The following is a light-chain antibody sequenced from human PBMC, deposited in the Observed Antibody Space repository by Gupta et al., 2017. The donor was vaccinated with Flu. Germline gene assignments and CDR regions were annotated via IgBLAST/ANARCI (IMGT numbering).Light chain of an antibody. V-gene: IGKV1-39*01. CDR1: QRISNH. CDR2: AAS. Sequence: DIQMTQSPCSLSASVGDRVTIICRASQRISNHLNWYQQKPGMAPNLLIYAASTVKSGVPSRFSGCGSGTEFTLTISGLQSEDVATYYCQRNDSTLRTFGQGTKVEIK. CDR3: QRNDSTLRT. J-gene: IGKJ1*01.